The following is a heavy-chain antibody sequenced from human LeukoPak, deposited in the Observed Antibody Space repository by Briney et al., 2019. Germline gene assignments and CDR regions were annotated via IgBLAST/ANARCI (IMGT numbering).Heavy chain of an antibody. CDR3: ASLYDIVGTTVDY. D-gene: IGHD1-26*01. CDR1: GYTFTNYY. V-gene: IGHV1-2*06. Sequence: ASVKVSCKTSGYTFTNYYIHWVRQAPGQGLEWMGRIDPNTGGTKSAKNFQGRVTLTRDTSISTAYMALSGLRSDDTAVYYCASLYDIVGTTVDYWGQGTLVTVSS. CDR2: IDPNTGGT. J-gene: IGHJ4*02.